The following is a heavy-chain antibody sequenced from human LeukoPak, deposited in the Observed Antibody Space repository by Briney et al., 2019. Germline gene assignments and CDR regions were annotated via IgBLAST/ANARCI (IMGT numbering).Heavy chain of an antibody. CDR1: GFTFSNYV. Sequence: RGGSLRLSCAASGFTFSNYVMSWVRQAPGKGLEWVANIKQDGSEQYYVDSVKGRFTISRDNAKNSLYLQMNSLRAEDTAVYYCARDRYDSSGYYGYWGQGTLVTVSS. CDR3: ARDRYDSSGYYGY. J-gene: IGHJ4*02. D-gene: IGHD3-22*01. V-gene: IGHV3-7*01. CDR2: IKQDGSEQ.